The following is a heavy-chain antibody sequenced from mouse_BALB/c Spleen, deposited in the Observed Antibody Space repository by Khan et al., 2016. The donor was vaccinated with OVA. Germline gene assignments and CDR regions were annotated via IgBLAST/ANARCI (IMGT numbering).Heavy chain of an antibody. Sequence: QVQLKESGPGLVAPSQNLSITCTISGFSLTNYGIHWVRQPPGKGLEWLVVIWSDGRAAYNSALKSRLSIIKDNSKSQVFLKMDSLQTDDTAMYSCARQIYPGYFDVWGAGTTVTVSS. J-gene: IGHJ1*01. D-gene: IGHD2-1*01. CDR2: IWSDGRA. CDR3: ARQIYPGYFDV. V-gene: IGHV2-6-1*01. CDR1: GFSLTNYG.